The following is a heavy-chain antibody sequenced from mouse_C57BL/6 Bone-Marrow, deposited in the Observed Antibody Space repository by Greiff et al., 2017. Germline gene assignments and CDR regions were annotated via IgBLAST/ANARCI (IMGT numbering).Heavy chain of an antibody. CDR3: AREALYGSSYVDY. J-gene: IGHJ2*01. D-gene: IGHD1-1*01. Sequence: EVQLQQSGPELVKPGASVKISCKASGYTFTDYYMNWVKQSHGKSLEWIGDINPNNGGTSYNQKFKGKATLTVDKSSSTAYMELRSLTSEDSAVXYCAREALYGSSYVDYWGQGTTLTVSS. CDR1: GYTFTDYY. V-gene: IGHV1-26*01. CDR2: INPNNGGT.